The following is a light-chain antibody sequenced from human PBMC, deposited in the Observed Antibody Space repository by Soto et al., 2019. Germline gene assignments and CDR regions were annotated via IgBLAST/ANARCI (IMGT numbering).Light chain of an antibody. CDR2: AAS. J-gene: IGKJ5*01. V-gene: IGKV1-12*01. CDR1: QGISSW. Sequence: DIQMTQSPSSVSASVGDRVTITCRARQGISSWLAWYQQKPGKAPKLLIYAASSVQSVVPSKFSGSGSGADFTLIISSLQPEDVATYYFQEANSFPITFGQGTRLEIK. CDR3: QEANSFPIT.